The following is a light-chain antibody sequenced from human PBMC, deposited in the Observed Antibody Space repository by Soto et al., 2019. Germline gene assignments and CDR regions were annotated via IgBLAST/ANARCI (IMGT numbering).Light chain of an antibody. CDR2: SAS. CDR1: QTINSSY. Sequence: EIVLTQSPGTLSLSPGERATLSCRASQTINSSYLTWYQQKPGQAPRLLIYSASSRATDIPDRFSGSGSGTDFTLTISRLEPEDVAVYYCQLYGVSPPKYTFGRGTKLEI. CDR3: QLYGVSPPKYT. V-gene: IGKV3-20*01. J-gene: IGKJ2*01.